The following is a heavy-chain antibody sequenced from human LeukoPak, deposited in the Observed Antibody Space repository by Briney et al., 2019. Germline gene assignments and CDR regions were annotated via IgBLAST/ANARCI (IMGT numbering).Heavy chain of an antibody. D-gene: IGHD2-2*03. J-gene: IGHJ4*02. CDR3: ARGGYCSSTSCGGVVDY. CDR2: INHSGST. V-gene: IGHV4-34*01. CDR1: GGSFSGYY. Sequence: SETLSLTCAVYGGSFSGYYWSWIRQPPGRGLEWIGEINHSGSTNCNPSLKSRVTISVDTSKNQFSLKLSSVTAADTAVYYCARGGYCSSTSCGGVVDYWGQGTLVTVSS.